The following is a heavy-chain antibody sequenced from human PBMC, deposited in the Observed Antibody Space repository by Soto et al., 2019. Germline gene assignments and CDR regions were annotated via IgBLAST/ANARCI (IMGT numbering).Heavy chain of an antibody. CDR1: GGSISSNY. CDR3: AREKWGIAAAGSAHYYYYGMDV. D-gene: IGHD6-13*01. J-gene: IGHJ6*02. Sequence: PSETLSLTCTVSGGSISSNYWSWIRQPPGKGLEWIGYIYYSGSTNYNPSLKSRVTISVDTSKNQFSLKLSSVTAADAAVYYCAREKWGIAAAGSAHYYYYGMDVWGQGTTVTVSS. V-gene: IGHV4-59*01. CDR2: IYYSGST.